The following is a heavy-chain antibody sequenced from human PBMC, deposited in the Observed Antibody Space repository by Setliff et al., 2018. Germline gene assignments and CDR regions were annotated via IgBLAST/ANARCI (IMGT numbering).Heavy chain of an antibody. CDR3: AKSANRVQIWFGDYMDV. D-gene: IGHD3-16*01. CDR2: ISYDGINK. V-gene: IGHV3-30*07. Sequence: GGSLRLSCAASGFTFARFAMHWVRQAPGKGLEWVAVISYDGINKYYADSVKGRFTISRDNSKNTLYLQMNRLRVEDTAVYYCAKSANRVQIWFGDYMDVWGKGTTVTVSS. J-gene: IGHJ6*03. CDR1: GFTFARFA.